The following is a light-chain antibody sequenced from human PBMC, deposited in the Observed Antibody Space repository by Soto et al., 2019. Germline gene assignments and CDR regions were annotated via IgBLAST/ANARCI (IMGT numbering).Light chain of an antibody. CDR3: QQSHRTPRT. J-gene: IGKJ1*01. V-gene: IGKV1-39*01. CDR2: DAS. CDR1: QSIASY. Sequence: DIQMTQSPSSLPASVGDRVTITCRASQSIASYLNWYQQKPGKAPKLLISDASRLQSGVPSRFSGSGSGADFTLTISSLQPEDFATYYCQQSHRTPRTFGQGTKVDI.